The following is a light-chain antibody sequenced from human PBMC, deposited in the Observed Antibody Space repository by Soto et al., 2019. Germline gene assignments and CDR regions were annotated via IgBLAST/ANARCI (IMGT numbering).Light chain of an antibody. CDR2: GAS. Sequence: EIVWTQSPGTLSLSPGERATLSCRASQSVSSSYLAWYQQKPGQAPRLLIYGASSRATGIPDRFSGSGSGTDFTLTISRLEPEAFAVYYCQQYGRSPPALPFGGGTKVEIK. CDR1: QSVSSSY. V-gene: IGKV3-20*01. CDR3: QQYGRSPPALP. J-gene: IGKJ4*01.